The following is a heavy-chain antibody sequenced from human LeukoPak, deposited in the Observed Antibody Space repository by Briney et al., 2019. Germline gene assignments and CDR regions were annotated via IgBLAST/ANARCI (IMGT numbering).Heavy chain of an antibody. CDR2: IYYSGST. D-gene: IGHD6-19*01. V-gene: IGHV4-59*08. Sequence: SETLSLTCTVSGGSISSYYWSWIRQPPGKGLEWIGNIYYSGSTNYNPSLKSRVTISVDTSKNQFSLKLSSVTAADTAVYYCARSRQWLGWFDPWGQGTLVTVSS. CDR3: ARSRQWLGWFDP. CDR1: GGSISSYY. J-gene: IGHJ5*02.